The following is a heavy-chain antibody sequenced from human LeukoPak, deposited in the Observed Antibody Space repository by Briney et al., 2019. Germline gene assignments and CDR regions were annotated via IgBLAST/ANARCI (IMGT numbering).Heavy chain of an antibody. Sequence: GGSLRLSCAASGFTFSSYAMSWVRKAPGKGLEWVSAISGSGGSTYNADSVKGRFTISRDNSKNTPYLQMNSLRAEDTAVYYCAKDMMVVVVVAATGFDYWGQGTLVTVSS. V-gene: IGHV3-23*01. D-gene: IGHD2-15*01. CDR1: GFTFSSYA. J-gene: IGHJ4*02. CDR3: AKDMMVVVVVAATGFDY. CDR2: ISGSGGST.